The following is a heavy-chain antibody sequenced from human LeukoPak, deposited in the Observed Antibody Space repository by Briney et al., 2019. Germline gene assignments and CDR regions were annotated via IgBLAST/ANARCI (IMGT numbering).Heavy chain of an antibody. CDR2: IYPGDFDT. CDR1: GYSFSTFW. V-gene: IGHV5-51*01. J-gene: IGHJ4*02. CDR3: ARGQTVSWTRGSQPFDY. D-gene: IGHD6-13*01. Sequence: GESLEISCEGSGYSFSTFWIGWVRQVPGKGLEWVGIIYPGDFDTRYSPSFQGHVTISVDKSISTAYLQWNSLKDSDTAIYFCARGQTVSWTRGSQPFDYWGQGTLVTVSS.